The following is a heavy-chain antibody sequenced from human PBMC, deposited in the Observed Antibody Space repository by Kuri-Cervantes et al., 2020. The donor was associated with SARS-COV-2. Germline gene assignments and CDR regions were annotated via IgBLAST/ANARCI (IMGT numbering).Heavy chain of an antibody. V-gene: IGHV4-34*01. D-gene: IGHD2-15*01. CDR2: INHSGST. J-gene: IGHJ4*02. CDR1: GGSFSGYY. CDR3: ALETPYFDH. Sequence: SETLSLTCAVYGGSFSGYYWSWIRQPPGKGLEWIGEINHSGSTNYNPSLKSRVTISVDTSKNQFSLKLSSVTAADTAVYYCALETPYFDHWGQGTLVTVSS.